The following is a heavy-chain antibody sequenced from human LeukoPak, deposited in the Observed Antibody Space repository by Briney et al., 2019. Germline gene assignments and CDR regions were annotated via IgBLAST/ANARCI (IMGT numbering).Heavy chain of an antibody. V-gene: IGHV4-31*03. D-gene: IGHD3-22*01. Sequence: PSETLSLTCTVSGGSISSGGYYWSWIRQQPGKGLEWIGYIYYSGSSYYNPSLKSRVTISVDTSKNQFSLNLSSVTAADTAVYYCARDNYYDSSGSGYGMDVWGQGTTVTVSS. CDR1: GGSISSGGYY. CDR3: ARDNYYDSSGSGYGMDV. CDR2: IYYSGSS. J-gene: IGHJ6*02.